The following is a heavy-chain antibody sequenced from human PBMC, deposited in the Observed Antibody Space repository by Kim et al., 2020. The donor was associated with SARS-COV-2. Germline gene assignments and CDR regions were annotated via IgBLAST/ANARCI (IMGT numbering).Heavy chain of an antibody. CDR2: ISDSGST. J-gene: IGHJ4*02. CDR3: ARCVGLGIYY. D-gene: IGHD3-3*02. Sequence: SETLSLTCTVSGGSISSSSYCWGWHRQPPGQGLEWIVSISDSGSTYYNPTLKSRVTISAYKTKNPFSLRPGSVTAAAAAYYSCARCVGLGIYYFGQGSL. CDR1: GGSISSSSYC. V-gene: IGHV4-39*07.